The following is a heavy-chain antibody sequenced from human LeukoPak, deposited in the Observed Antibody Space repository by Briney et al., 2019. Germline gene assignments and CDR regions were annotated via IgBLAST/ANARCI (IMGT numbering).Heavy chain of an antibody. Sequence: SETLSLTCAVYGGSFSGYYWSWIRQPPGKGLEWIGEINHSGSTNYNPSLKSRVTISVDTSKNQFSLKLSSVTAADTAVYYCARGRWYYDSSGHRRGLPYYFDYWGQGTLVTVSS. J-gene: IGHJ4*02. CDR3: ARGRWYYDSSGHRRGLPYYFDY. D-gene: IGHD3-22*01. V-gene: IGHV4-34*01. CDR1: GGSFSGYY. CDR2: INHSGST.